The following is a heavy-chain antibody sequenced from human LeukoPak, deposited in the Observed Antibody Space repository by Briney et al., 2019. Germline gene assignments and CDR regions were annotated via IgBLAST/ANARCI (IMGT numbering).Heavy chain of an antibody. D-gene: IGHD3-9*01. Sequence: GGSLRLSCAASGFTFSSYSMNWVRQAPGKGLEWVSSISSSSSYIYYADSVKGRFTISRDNAKNSLYLQMNSLRAEDTAVYYCARDLCYDILTPGGRYYYYGMDVWGKGTTVTVSS. CDR3: ARDLCYDILTPGGRYYYYGMDV. V-gene: IGHV3-21*01. CDR1: GFTFSSYS. J-gene: IGHJ6*04. CDR2: ISSSSSYI.